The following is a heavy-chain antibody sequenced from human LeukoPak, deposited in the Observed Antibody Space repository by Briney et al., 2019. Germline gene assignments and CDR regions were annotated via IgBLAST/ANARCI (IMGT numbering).Heavy chain of an antibody. Sequence: GGSLRLSCAASGFTFSSYAMSWVRQAPGKGLEWVSAISGSGGSTYYADSVKGRFTISRDNAKNSLYLQMNSLRAEDTAVYYCARDKTDYYDSSGPGGRAFDIWGQGTMVTVSS. CDR2: ISGSGGST. CDR3: ARDKTDYYDSSGPGGRAFDI. CDR1: GFTFSSYA. D-gene: IGHD3-22*01. J-gene: IGHJ3*02. V-gene: IGHV3-23*01.